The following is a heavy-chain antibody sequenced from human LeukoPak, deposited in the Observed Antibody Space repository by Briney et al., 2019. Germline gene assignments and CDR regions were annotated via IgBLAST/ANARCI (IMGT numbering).Heavy chain of an antibody. CDR2: ISAYNGNT. V-gene: IGHV1-18*01. D-gene: IGHD2-15*01. CDR3: ARSQCSGGSCYSPIYYYYMDV. J-gene: IGHJ6*03. CDR1: NYTFTSYG. Sequence: GASVKVSCKASNYTFTSYGISWVRQAPGQGLEWMGWISAYNGNTNYAQKLQGRVTMTTDTSTSTAYMELRSLRSDDTAVYYCARSQCSGGSCYSPIYYYYMDVWGKGTTVTVSS.